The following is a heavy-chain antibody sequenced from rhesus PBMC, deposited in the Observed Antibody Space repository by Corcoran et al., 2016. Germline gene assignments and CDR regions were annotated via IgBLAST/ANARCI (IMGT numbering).Heavy chain of an antibody. CDR2: IYGSGSST. CDR1: GGSISSSY. Sequence: QLQLQESGPGLVKPSETLSVTCAVSGGSISSSYWSWIRQAPGKGLEWIGYIYGSGSSTNYNPSLKSRVTLSVDTSKNQLSLKLSSVTTADTAVYYCARGNCDYWGQGVLVTGSS. J-gene: IGHJ4*01. CDR3: ARGNCDY. V-gene: IGHV4-169*01.